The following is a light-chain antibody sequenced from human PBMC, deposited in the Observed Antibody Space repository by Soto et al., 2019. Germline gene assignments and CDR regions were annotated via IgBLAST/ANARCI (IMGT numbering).Light chain of an antibody. V-gene: IGLV2-14*01. CDR2: EVS. J-gene: IGLJ3*02. CDR3: SAYTSTFRV. CDR1: SSDVGGYAY. Sequence: QSALTQPASVSGSPGQSITISCTGTSSDVGGYAYVSWYQHHPSKAPKLMIYEVSNRPSGVSNRFSGSKSGNTASLTISGLQAADEADYYCSAYTSTFRVFGGGTKLTVL.